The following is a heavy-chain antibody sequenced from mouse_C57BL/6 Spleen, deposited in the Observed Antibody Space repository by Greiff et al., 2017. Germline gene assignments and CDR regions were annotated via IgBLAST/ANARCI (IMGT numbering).Heavy chain of an antibody. J-gene: IGHJ4*01. V-gene: IGHV10-3*01. D-gene: IGHD2-3*01. Sequence: EVQLVESGGGLVQPKGSLKLSCAASGFTFNTYAMHWVRQAPGQGLDWVARIRSKSSNSGTYYADSVKDRFTISREDSQSMLYLQMNNLKTEDTAMYYCVRGAGYYCGSMRAMDYWGQGTSVTVAS. CDR3: VRGAGYYCGSMRAMDY. CDR1: GFTFNTYA. CDR2: IRSKSSNSGT.